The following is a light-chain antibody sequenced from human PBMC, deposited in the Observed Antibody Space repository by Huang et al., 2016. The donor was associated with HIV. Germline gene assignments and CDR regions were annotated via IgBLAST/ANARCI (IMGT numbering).Light chain of an antibody. CDR1: QSIGSY. V-gene: IGKV3-11*01. J-gene: IGKJ4*01. CDR3: QQRNNWPLT. CDR2: DAS. Sequence: EIVLTQSPATLSLSPGERATLSCWASQSIGSYLAWYHHKPGQAPRLLIFDASKRATRIPARFSGSGSGTDFILTISNLEPEDFALYYCQQRNNWPLTFGGGTKVEI.